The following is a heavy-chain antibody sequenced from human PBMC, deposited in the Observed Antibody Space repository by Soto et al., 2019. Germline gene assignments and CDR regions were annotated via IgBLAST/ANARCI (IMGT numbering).Heavy chain of an antibody. J-gene: IGHJ4*02. CDR1: GGSFGTYY. CDR3: ARDQGGPFDY. V-gene: IGHV4-59*01. Sequence: PSETLSLTCTVSGGSFGTYYWSWIRQPPGKGLEWIGYIYYSGSTNSNPSLKSRVTLSVDTSKNQFSLKLSSVTAADTAVYYCARDQGGPFDYWGQGTLVTVSS. CDR2: IYYSGST. D-gene: IGHD2-15*01.